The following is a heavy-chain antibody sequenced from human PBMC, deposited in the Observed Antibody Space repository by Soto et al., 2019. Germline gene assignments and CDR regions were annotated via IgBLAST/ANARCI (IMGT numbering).Heavy chain of an antibody. CDR2: INPSGGST. D-gene: IGHD2-15*01. J-gene: IGHJ4*02. Sequence: GASVKVSCKASGYTFTSYYMHWVRQAPGQGLEWMGIINPSGGSTSYAQKFQGRVTMTRDTSTSTVYMELSSLRSEDTAVYYCARDEVVVVVAATRLIAGYYWGKGTLVTVYS. CDR1: GYTFTSYY. V-gene: IGHV1-46*01. CDR3: ARDEVVVVVAATRLIAGYY.